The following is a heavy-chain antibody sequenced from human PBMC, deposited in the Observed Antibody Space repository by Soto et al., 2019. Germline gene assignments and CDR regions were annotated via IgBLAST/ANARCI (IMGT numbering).Heavy chain of an antibody. CDR2: IFSGGST. J-gene: IGHJ6*02. CDR3: ARESVVVLPGAAGGMDV. V-gene: IGHV3-53*04. CDR1: GFTVSSNY. Sequence: EVQLVESGGGLVQPGGSLRLSCAASGFTVSSNYMSWVRQAPGKGLEWVSVIFSGGSTFYADSVKGRFTISRHNSKNTLYLQRNSLRAEDTAVYYCARESVVVLPGAAGGMDVWGQGTTVTVSS. D-gene: IGHD2-2*01.